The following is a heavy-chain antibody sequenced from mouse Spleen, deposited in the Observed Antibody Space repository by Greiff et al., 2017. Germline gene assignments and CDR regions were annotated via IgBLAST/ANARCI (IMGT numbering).Heavy chain of an antibody. V-gene: IGHV5-17*01. CDR3: ARGPTGTGGLAWFAY. D-gene: IGHD4-1*02. J-gene: IGHJ3*01. CDR2: ISSGSSTI. Sequence: EVKLVESGGGLVKPGGSLKLSCAASGFTFSDYGMHWVRQAPEKGLEWVAYISSGSSTIYYADTVKGRFTISRDNAKNTLFLQMTSLRSEDTAMYYCARGPTGTGGLAWFAYWGQGTLVTVSA. CDR1: GFTFSDYG.